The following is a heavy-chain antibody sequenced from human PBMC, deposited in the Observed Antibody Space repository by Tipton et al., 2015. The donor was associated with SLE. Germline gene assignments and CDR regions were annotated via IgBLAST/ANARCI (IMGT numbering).Heavy chain of an antibody. CDR1: GFSFSSYY. CDR2: IETDGRST. J-gene: IGHJ4*02. V-gene: IGHV3-74*01. D-gene: IGHD6-19*01. CDR3: ARGGSGYISV. Sequence: SLRLSCAASGFSFSSYYMNWVRQVPGKGLAWVSRIETDGRSTAYADSVKGRFTVSRDNAKNTLYLQMNSLRAEDTAVYYCARGGSGYISVWGQGTLVTVSS.